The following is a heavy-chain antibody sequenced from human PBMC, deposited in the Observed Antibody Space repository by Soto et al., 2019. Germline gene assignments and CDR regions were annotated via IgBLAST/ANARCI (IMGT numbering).Heavy chain of an antibody. V-gene: IGHV4-39*02. CDR3: ARDSAVTNPNYYYYYGMDV. Sequence: PSETLSLTCTVSGGSISSSSYYWGWIRQPPGKGLEWIGSIYYSGSTYYNPSLKSRVTISVDTSKNQFSLKLSSVTAADTAVYYCARDSAVTNPNYYYYYGMDVWGQGTTVTVSS. CDR2: IYYSGST. CDR1: GGSISSSSYY. J-gene: IGHJ6*02. D-gene: IGHD4-4*01.